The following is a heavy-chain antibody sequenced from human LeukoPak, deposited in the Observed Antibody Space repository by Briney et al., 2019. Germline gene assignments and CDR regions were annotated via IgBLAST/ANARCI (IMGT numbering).Heavy chain of an antibody. Sequence: SETLSLTCTVSGGSISSGGYYWSWIRQPPGKGLEWIGYIYHSGGTYYNPSLKSRVTISVDRSKNQFSLKLSSVTAADTAVYYCARARHGGNSGGIDYWGQGTLVTVSS. V-gene: IGHV4-30-2*01. CDR3: ARARHGGNSGGIDY. D-gene: IGHD4-23*01. CDR1: GGSISSGGYY. CDR2: IYHSGGT. J-gene: IGHJ4*02.